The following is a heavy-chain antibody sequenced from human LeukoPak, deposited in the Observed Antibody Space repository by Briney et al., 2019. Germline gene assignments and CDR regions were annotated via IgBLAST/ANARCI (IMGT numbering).Heavy chain of an antibody. J-gene: IGHJ5*02. Sequence: GGSLRLSCAASGSTLSTYAMSWVRQTPGKGLEWVAATSSSDAGTYHADSVRGRFTISRDNAKNSLYLQMNSLRAEDTAVYYCARAGSGRSPDWFDPWGQGTLVTVSS. CDR3: ARAGSGRSPDWFDP. V-gene: IGHV3-23*01. CDR2: TSSSDAGT. D-gene: IGHD1-26*01. CDR1: GSTLSTYA.